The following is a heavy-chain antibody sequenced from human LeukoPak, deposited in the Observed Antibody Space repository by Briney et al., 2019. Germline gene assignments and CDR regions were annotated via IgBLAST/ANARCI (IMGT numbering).Heavy chain of an antibody. V-gene: IGHV3-23*01. CDR3: GQDPNGNYIGAFDF. D-gene: IGHD4-17*01. CDR1: GLIFHNYA. Sequence: GGSLRLSCAASGLIFHNYALVWIRRAPGKGPEWVSAILGGGGTFFADAVKGRFTISRDNSKNTLYLQMNSLRAEDTATYYCGQDPNGNYIGAFDFWGRGTMVTVSS. J-gene: IGHJ3*01. CDR2: ILGGGGT.